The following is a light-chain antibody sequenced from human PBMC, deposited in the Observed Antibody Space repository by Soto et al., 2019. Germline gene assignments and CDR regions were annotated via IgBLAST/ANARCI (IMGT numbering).Light chain of an antibody. V-gene: IGLV2-14*01. CDR3: SSYTSSSTSYV. J-gene: IGLJ1*01. CDR2: EVS. Sequence: QSALTQPASVSGSPGQSITISCTGTSSDVGGSNYVSWYQQHPGEAPKVMIYEVSDRPSGVSNRFSGSESGNTAPLTTSGLHAEDEADYYCSSYTSSSTSYVFGTGTKLTVL. CDR1: SSDVGGSNY.